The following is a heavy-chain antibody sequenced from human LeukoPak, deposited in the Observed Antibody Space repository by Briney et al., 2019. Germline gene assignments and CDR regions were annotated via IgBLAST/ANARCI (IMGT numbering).Heavy chain of an antibody. V-gene: IGHV4-34*01. CDR1: GGSFSGYY. CDR3: AREGGFYRPLDY. CDR2: INQRGNT. Sequence: PSETLSLTCGVYGGSFSGYYWSWIRQPPGRGLEWIGEINQRGNTNYNPSLKSRITISVDTSKNQFSLMLTSVTAADTAVYYCAREGGFYRPLDYSGQGTLVTVSS. D-gene: IGHD3-3*01. J-gene: IGHJ4*02.